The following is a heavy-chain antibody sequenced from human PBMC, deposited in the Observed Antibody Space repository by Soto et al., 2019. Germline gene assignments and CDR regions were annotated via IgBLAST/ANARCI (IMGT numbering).Heavy chain of an antibody. J-gene: IGHJ6*02. V-gene: IGHV3-23*01. CDR2: ISSTAGRTS. Sequence: GGSLRLSCATSGFTFNTYPMTWVRQAPGKGLERVSSISSTAGRTSSYADSVKGRFAISRDFSDNTVYLQMNNLRVDDTAVYFCAKGVLSFHYGMEVWGQGTTVTVSS. D-gene: IGHD3-10*01. CDR1: GFTFNTYP. CDR3: AKGVLSFHYGMEV.